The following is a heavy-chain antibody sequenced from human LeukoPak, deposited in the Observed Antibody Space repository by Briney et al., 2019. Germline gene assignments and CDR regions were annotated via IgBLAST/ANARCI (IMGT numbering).Heavy chain of an antibody. CDR2: IYSGGTI. J-gene: IGHJ1*01. CDR1: GFIVSSNY. Sequence: GGPLRLSCAAAGFIVSSNYMSWVRQAPGKGLEWVSIIYSGGTIYYADSVKGRFTISRDESKNTLYLQMNSLRAEDTAVYYCAPSRIGGWYDFQHWGQGTLVSVSS. V-gene: IGHV3-66*01. D-gene: IGHD6-19*01. CDR3: APSRIGGWYDFQH.